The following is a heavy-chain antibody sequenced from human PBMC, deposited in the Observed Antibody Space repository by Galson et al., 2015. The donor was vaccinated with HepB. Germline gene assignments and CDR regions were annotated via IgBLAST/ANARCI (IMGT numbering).Heavy chain of an antibody. Sequence: SLRLSCAASGFTFSSYGMHWVRQAPGKGLEWVAFIRYDGSNKYYADSAKGRFTISRDNSKNTLYLQMNSLRAEDTAVYYCAKEMYQLLFFYYYYGMDVWGQGTTVTVSS. V-gene: IGHV3-30*02. CDR1: GFTFSSYG. CDR3: AKEMYQLLFFYYYYGMDV. D-gene: IGHD2-2*01. J-gene: IGHJ6*02. CDR2: IRYDGSNK.